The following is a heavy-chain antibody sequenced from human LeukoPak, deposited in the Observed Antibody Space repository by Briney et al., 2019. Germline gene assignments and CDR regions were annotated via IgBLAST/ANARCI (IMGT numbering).Heavy chain of an antibody. CDR3: ARHPGEPFDY. J-gene: IGHJ4*02. V-gene: IGHV5-51*01. Sequence: GGSLKISGKGSGYLFTSYWIGGVRQLPGKGREGMGIIYPGDSDTRYSPSFQGQVTISADKSISTAYLQCSSLKASDTAMYYCARHPGEPFDYWGQGTLVTVSS. CDR2: IYPGDSDT. D-gene: IGHD2-21*01. CDR1: GYLFTSYW.